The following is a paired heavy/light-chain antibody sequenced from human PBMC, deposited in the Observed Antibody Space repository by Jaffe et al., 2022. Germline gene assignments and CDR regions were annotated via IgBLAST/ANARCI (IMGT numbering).Light chain of an antibody. V-gene: IGKV1-39*01. CDR2: AAS. CDR3: QQSYSTPVT. CDR1: QSISSY. J-gene: IGKJ2*01. Sequence: DIQMTQSPSSLSASVGDRVTITCRASQSISSYLNWYQQKPGRAPKLLIYAASSLQSGVPSRFSGSGSGTDFTLTISSLQPEDFATYYCQQSYSTPVTFGQGTKLEIK.
Heavy chain of an antibody. J-gene: IGHJ4*02. V-gene: IGHV4-39*01. CDR2: IYYSGST. D-gene: IGHD3-3*01. Sequence: QLQLQESGPGLVKPSETLSLTCTVSGGSISSSSYYWGWIRQPPGKGLEWIGSIYYSGSTYYNPSLKSRVTISVDTSKNQFSLKLSSVTAADTAVYYCARHGSRHAVLRFLEWLLYQPFDYWGQGTLVTVSS. CDR1: GGSISSSSYY. CDR3: ARHGSRHAVLRFLEWLLYQPFDY.